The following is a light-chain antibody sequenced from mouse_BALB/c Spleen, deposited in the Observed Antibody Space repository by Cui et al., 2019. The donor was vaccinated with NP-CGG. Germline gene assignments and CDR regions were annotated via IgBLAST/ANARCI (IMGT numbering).Light chain of an antibody. CDR2: GTN. J-gene: IGLJ1*01. Sequence: QAVVPQESALTTSPGETVTLTCRSSTGAVTTNNYANWVQEKPDHLFTGLIGGTNNRVPGVSARFSGSLIGDKAALTITGAQTEDEAIYFCALWYSNHWVFGGGTKLTVL. V-gene: IGLV1*01. CDR3: ALWYSNHWV. CDR1: TGAVTTNNY.